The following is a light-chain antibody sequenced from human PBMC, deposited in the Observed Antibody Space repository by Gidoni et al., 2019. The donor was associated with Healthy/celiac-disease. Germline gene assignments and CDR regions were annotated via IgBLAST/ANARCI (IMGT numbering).Light chain of an antibody. CDR2: EVS. CDR3: SSYTSSSTLE. V-gene: IGLV2-14*01. Sequence: QSALTQPASVSRSPRQSITISCTGTSSDVGGYNYVSWYHQHPGKAPKLMIYEVSNRPAGVSNRFSGSKSGNTASLTISGLQAEDEADYYCSSYTSSSTLEFGGWTKLTVL. J-gene: IGLJ2*01. CDR1: SSDVGGYNY.